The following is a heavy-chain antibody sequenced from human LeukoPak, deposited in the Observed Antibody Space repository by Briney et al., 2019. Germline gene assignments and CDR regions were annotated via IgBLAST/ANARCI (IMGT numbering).Heavy chain of an antibody. CDR1: GYTFTGYY. J-gene: IGHJ3*02. CDR2: ISAYNGNT. V-gene: IGHV1-18*04. CDR3: ARGGRWELPRPYAFDI. D-gene: IGHD1-26*01. Sequence: ASVKVSCKASGYTFTGYYMHWVRQAPGQGLEWMGWISAYNGNTNYAQKLQGRVTMTTDTSTSTAYMELRNLRSDDTAVYYCARGGRWELPRPYAFDIWGQGTMVTVSS.